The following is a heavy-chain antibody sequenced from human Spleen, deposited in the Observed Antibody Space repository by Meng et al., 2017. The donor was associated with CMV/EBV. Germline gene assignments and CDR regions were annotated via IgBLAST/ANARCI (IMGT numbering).Heavy chain of an antibody. V-gene: IGHV4-39*07. CDR2: IYYSGST. J-gene: IGHJ4*02. D-gene: IGHD6-13*01. Sequence: SETLSLTCTVSGGSISSSSYFWAWIRQPPGKGLEWIGSIYYSGSTFYNPSFKSRVTISPDTSNNHLSLRLISVTAADTAVYYCARATGTGVNYWGQGTLVTVSS. CDR1: GGSISSSSYF. CDR3: ARATGTGVNY.